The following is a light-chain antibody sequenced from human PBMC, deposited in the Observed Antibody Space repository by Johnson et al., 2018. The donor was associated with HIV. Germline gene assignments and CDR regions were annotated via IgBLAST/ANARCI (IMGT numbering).Light chain of an antibody. Sequence: QSVLTQPPSVSAAPGQKVTISCSGSSSSIGNNYVSWYQQLPGTAPKLLIYENNKRPSGIPDRFSASKSGTSATLGITGLQTGDEADYYCGTWDSRLNPHYVFGTGTKVTVL. CDR3: GTWDSRLNPHYV. CDR2: ENN. J-gene: IGLJ1*01. CDR1: SSSIGNNY. V-gene: IGLV1-51*02.